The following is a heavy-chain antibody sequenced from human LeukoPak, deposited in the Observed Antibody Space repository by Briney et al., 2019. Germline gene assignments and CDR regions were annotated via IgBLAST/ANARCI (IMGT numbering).Heavy chain of an antibody. Sequence: PSETLSLTCTVSGGSISSYYWSWIRQSAGKGLEWIGRIYTSGSTNCNPSLKSRVTMSVDTSKNQFSLKLSSVTAADTAVYYCARSRLNYGSGPPFDYWGQGTLVTVSS. CDR3: ARSRLNYGSGPPFDY. D-gene: IGHD3-10*01. CDR2: IYTSGST. J-gene: IGHJ4*02. CDR1: GGSISSYY. V-gene: IGHV4-4*07.